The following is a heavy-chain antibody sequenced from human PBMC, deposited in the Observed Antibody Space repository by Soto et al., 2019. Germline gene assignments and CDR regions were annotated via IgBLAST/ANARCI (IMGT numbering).Heavy chain of an antibody. CDR3: ASGVEYGDSSRCFDP. Sequence: QVQLVQSGAEVKKPGASVKVSCKASGYTFTRYDINWVRQATGQGLEYLGWMNPNSGNTGYVQKFQGRVTRTRNTSXXTAYMELSSLRSEDTAVYYCASGVEYGDSSRCFDPWGQGALVTVSS. CDR1: GYTFTRYD. V-gene: IGHV1-8*01. J-gene: IGHJ5*02. CDR2: MNPNSGNT. D-gene: IGHD4-17*01.